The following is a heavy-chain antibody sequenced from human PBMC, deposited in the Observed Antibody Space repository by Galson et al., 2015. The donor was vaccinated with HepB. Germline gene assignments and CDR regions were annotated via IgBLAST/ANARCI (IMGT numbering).Heavy chain of an antibody. CDR3: AKGLAGDFRADFDY. J-gene: IGHJ4*02. D-gene: IGHD7-27*01. V-gene: IGHV3-23*01. Sequence: LRLSCAASGFTFNNYAMTWVRQAPGKGLEWVAGVGGSAGGTYYADSVRGRFTISRDTSQNTLFLQMNSLEAEDTAVYFCAKGLAGDFRADFDYWGQGALVTVSS. CDR2: VGGSAGGT. CDR1: GFTFNNYA.